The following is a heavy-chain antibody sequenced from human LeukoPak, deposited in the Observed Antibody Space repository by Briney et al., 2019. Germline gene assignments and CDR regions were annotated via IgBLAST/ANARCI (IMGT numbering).Heavy chain of an antibody. D-gene: IGHD4-23*01. J-gene: IGHJ4*02. Sequence: SETLSLTCAVSGGSISSSSTNCWTWVRQPPGKGLEWIGEIYHSGATNYNPSLKSRVTMLLDKSKNQFSQKLNSVTAADTAVYYCARNGGNSDYDYWGQGTLVTVSA. V-gene: IGHV4-4*02. CDR3: ARNGGNSDYDY. CDR1: GGSISSSSTNC. CDR2: IYHSGAT.